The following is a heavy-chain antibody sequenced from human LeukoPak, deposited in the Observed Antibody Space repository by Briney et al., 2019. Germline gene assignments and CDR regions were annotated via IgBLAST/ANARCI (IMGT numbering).Heavy chain of an antibody. Sequence: ASVKVSCKASGYTFTSYYMHWVRQAPGQGLEWMGIINPSGGSTSYAQKFQGRVTMTRDTSTSTVYMELSSLRSEDTAVYYCARVAGYYDSSGYQDAFDIWGQGTMVTVSS. CDR3: ARVAGYYDSSGYQDAFDI. CDR1: GYTFTSYY. CDR2: INPSGGST. D-gene: IGHD3-22*01. V-gene: IGHV1-46*01. J-gene: IGHJ3*02.